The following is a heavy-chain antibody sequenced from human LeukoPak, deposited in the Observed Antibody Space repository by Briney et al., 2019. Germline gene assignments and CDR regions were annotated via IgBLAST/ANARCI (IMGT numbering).Heavy chain of an antibody. CDR1: GFTFSSYA. D-gene: IGHD2-2*01. CDR2: ISGSGDTT. J-gene: IGHJ3*02. CDR3: VKSKGSSSGAFDI. Sequence: GASLRLSCAASGFTFSSYAMSWVRQAPGKGLEWVSTISGSGDTTYYADSVKGRFTISRDNSKNTLYLKMNSLRVEDTAVYYCVKSKGSSSGAFDIWGQGTMVTVSS. V-gene: IGHV3-23*01.